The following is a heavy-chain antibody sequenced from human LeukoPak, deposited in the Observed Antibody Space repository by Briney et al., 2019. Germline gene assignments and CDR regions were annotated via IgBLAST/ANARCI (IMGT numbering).Heavy chain of an antibody. D-gene: IGHD2-15*01. Sequence: GGSLRLSCAASKFTFSSYWMSWVRQAPGKGLEWVANIKQDGSVQFYMDSLKGRFSVSRDNAKNSLYLQMNGLRVEDTAVYYCAKNLYCGGGSCYPSALGMDVWGQGTTVTVSS. J-gene: IGHJ6*02. CDR3: AKNLYCGGGSCYPSALGMDV. V-gene: IGHV3-7*01. CDR1: KFTFSSYW. CDR2: IKQDGSVQ.